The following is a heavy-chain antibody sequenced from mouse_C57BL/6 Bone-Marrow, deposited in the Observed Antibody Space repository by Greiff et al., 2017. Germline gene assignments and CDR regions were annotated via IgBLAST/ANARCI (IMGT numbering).Heavy chain of an antibody. D-gene: IGHD1-1*01. Sequence: VQLQESGPELVKPGASVKLSCKASGYTFTSYDINWVKQRPGQGLEWIGWIYPRDGSTKYNEKFKGKATLTVDTSSSTAYMELHSLTSEDSAVYFCARGATVVAKGYWGQGTTLTVSA. J-gene: IGHJ2*01. CDR3: ARGATVVAKGY. CDR2: IYPRDGST. CDR1: GYTFTSYD. V-gene: IGHV1-85*01.